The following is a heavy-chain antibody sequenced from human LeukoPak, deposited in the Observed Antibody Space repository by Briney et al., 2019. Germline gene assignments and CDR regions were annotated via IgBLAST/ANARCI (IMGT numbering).Heavy chain of an antibody. V-gene: IGHV3-7*01. CDR2: VNHDENKK. Sequence: GGSLRLSCAASGFPFGSYWMSWVRQAPGKGLEWVANVNHDENKKYYLDSMRGRLTISRDNAKKSVYLQISSLRAEDTAVYYCARGRANYYDTSGYYYGGYYFDYWGQGALVTVSS. D-gene: IGHD3-22*01. CDR1: GFPFGSYW. CDR3: ARGRANYYDTSGYYYGGYYFDY. J-gene: IGHJ4*02.